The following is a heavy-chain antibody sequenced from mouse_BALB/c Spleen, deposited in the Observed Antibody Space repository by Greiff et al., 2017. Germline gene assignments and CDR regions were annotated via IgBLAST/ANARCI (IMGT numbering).Heavy chain of an antibody. CDR3: ARRFFITTAEAWFAY. CDR1: GDSITSGY. J-gene: IGHJ3*01. D-gene: IGHD1-2*01. CDR2: ISYSGST. Sequence: ESGPSLVKPSQTLSLTCSVTGDSITSGYWNWIRKFPGNKLEYMGYISYSGSTYYNPSLKSRISITRDTSKNQYYLQLNSVTTEDTATYYCARRFFITTAEAWFAYWGQGTLVTVSA. V-gene: IGHV3-8*02.